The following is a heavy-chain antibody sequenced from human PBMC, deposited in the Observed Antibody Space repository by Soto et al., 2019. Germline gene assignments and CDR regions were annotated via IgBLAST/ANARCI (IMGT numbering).Heavy chain of an antibody. CDR1: GFTFSSYA. CDR3: ARERQQLAAYWYFDL. D-gene: IGHD6-13*01. CDR2: ISYDGSNK. V-gene: IGHV3-30-3*01. J-gene: IGHJ2*01. Sequence: VQLVESGGGLVQPGGSLRLSCAASGFTFSSYAMHWVRQAPGKGLEWVAVISYDGSNKYYADSVKGRFTISRDNSKNTLYLQMNSLRAEDTAVYYCARERQQLAAYWYFDLWGRGTLVTVSS.